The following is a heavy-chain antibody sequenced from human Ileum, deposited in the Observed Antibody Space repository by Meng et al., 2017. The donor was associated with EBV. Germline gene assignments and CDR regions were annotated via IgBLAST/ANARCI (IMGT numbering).Heavy chain of an antibody. CDR2: IYYSGTT. J-gene: IGHJ4*02. Sequence: LLQDARPGLVKLSETLSLTCSVSGGSFSSRKYYWGWIRQPPGKALEWIASIYYSGTTYYNPSLQSRVSISVDKSKNQVSLNMTSMTAADTAVYYCASRELAPFDYWGQGTLVTVSS. V-gene: IGHV4-39*07. CDR3: ASRELAPFDY. CDR1: GGSFSSRKYY. D-gene: IGHD1-26*01.